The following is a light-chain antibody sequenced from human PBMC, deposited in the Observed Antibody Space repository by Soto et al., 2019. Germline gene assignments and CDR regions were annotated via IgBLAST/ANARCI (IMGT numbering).Light chain of an antibody. Sequence: EIVLKQSPGTLSLSPGERATLSCRASQSIGLAIAWYQHKPGQAPRLLIFDASQRATGIPARFRGSGSGTDFTLSISSLEPEDFAVYYCQQRTDRPPWTFGQGTKVDI. CDR1: QSIGLA. CDR2: DAS. V-gene: IGKV3-11*01. CDR3: QQRTDRPPWT. J-gene: IGKJ1*01.